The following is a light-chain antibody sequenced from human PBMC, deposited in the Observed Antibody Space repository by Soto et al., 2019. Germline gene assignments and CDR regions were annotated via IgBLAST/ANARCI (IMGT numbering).Light chain of an antibody. J-gene: IGKJ1*01. CDR2: AAS. CDR1: QSISRY. CDR3: QESYSTPLWT. Sequence: DIQMTQSPSSLSASVGDRVTITCRASQSISRYLHWYQHKPGKAPKLLIYAASNLQSGVPSRFSGSGSGTHFTLTISSLQPEDFATYYCQESYSTPLWTFGQGTKGEIK. V-gene: IGKV1-39*01.